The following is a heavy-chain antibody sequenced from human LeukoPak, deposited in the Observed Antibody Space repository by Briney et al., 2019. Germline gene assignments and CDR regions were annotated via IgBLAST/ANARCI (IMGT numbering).Heavy chain of an antibody. CDR2: IRYDGSNK. CDR1: GFTFSSYG. V-gene: IGHV3-30*02. Sequence: GGSLRLSCAASGFTFSSYGMHWVRQAPGKGLEWVAFIRYDGSNKYYADSVKGRFTISRDNSKNTLYLQMNSLRAEDTAVYYCAKEASSGWYGGNWFDPWGQGTLVTVSS. D-gene: IGHD6-19*01. J-gene: IGHJ5*02. CDR3: AKEASSGWYGGNWFDP.